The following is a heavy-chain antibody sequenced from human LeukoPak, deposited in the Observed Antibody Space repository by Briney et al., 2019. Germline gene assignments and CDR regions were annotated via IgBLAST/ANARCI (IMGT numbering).Heavy chain of an antibody. CDR3: ANGPHYQILTGFYKVRSHLDS. Sequence: PGGSLRLSCAASGFTFSNYGMHWVRQAPGNRLEWVAFIRYDARNIYYADSVKGRFTISRDNSKSTLYLQMNSLRAEDTAVYYCANGPHYQILTGFYKVRSHLDSWGQGTLVTVSS. V-gene: IGHV3-30*02. CDR2: IRYDARNI. D-gene: IGHD3-9*01. J-gene: IGHJ4*02. CDR1: GFTFSNYG.